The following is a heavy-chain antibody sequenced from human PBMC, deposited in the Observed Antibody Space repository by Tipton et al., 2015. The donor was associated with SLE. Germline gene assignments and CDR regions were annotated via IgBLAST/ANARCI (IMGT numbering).Heavy chain of an antibody. D-gene: IGHD2-8*02. CDR1: GGSISSGGYY. CDR3: ARDVGGYNTGWFPYYFDY. J-gene: IGHJ4*02. V-gene: IGHV4-31*03. Sequence: TLSLTCTVSGGSISSGGYYWSWIRQSPGKGLGWIGYISYGGSTNYNSSLKSRLTISVDTSKNQFSLKLSSVTAADTAVYYCARDVGGYNTGWFPYYFDYWGQGTLVTVSS. CDR2: ISYGGST.